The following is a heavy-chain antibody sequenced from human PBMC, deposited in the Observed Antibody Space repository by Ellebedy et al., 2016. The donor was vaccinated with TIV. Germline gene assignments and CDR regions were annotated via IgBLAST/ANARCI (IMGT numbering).Heavy chain of an antibody. Sequence: GGSLRLSXAASGFTFSSYSMNWVRQAPGKGLEWVSSISSSSSYIYYADSVKGRFTISRDNAKNSLYLQMNSLRAEDTAVYYCARPAGGDFDYWGQGTLVTVSS. J-gene: IGHJ4*02. D-gene: IGHD1-14*01. V-gene: IGHV3-21*01. CDR1: GFTFSSYS. CDR3: ARPAGGDFDY. CDR2: ISSSSSYI.